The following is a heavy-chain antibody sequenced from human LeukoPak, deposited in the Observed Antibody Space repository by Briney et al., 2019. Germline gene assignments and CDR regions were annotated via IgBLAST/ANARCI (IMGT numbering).Heavy chain of an antibody. V-gene: IGHV4-39*01. J-gene: IGHJ4*02. CDR3: ARLNYYDNSGYYTQPKFDY. D-gene: IGHD3-22*01. CDR1: ADSFSSSRYY. CDR2: ISYSGGT. Sequence: SETLSLTCAVSADSFSSSRYYWSWIRQPPGKGLEWIGTISYSGGTYYNPSLKSRVTISVDTSKNQFSLKLTSVSAADTAVYFCARLNYYDNSGYYTQPKFDYWGQGTLVTVSS.